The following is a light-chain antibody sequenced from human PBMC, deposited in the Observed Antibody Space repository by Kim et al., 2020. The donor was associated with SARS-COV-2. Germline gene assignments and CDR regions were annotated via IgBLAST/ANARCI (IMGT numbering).Light chain of an antibody. CDR2: QDT. J-gene: IGLJ3*02. CDR3: QAWDSSTGV. Sequence: VSPGKTASVTCSGDKLGDKYACWYQQKPGQAPVLVIYQDTKRPSGIPERFSGSNSGNTATLTISGTQAMDEADYYCQAWDSSTGVFGGGTQLTVL. V-gene: IGLV3-1*01. CDR1: KLGDKY.